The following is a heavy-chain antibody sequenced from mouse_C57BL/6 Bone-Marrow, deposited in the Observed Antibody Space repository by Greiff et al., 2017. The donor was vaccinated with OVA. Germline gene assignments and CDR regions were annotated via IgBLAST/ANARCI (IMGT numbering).Heavy chain of an antibody. J-gene: IGHJ4*01. V-gene: IGHV1-74*01. CDR1: GYTFTSYW. Sequence: QVQLQQPGAELVKPGASVKVSCKASGYTFTSYWMHRVKQRPGQGLEWIGRIHPSDSDTNYNQKFKGKATLTVDKSSSTAYMQLSSLTSEDSAVYYCAIETAQAPFYYAMDYWGQGTSVTVSS. D-gene: IGHD3-2*02. CDR2: IHPSDSDT. CDR3: AIETAQAPFYYAMDY.